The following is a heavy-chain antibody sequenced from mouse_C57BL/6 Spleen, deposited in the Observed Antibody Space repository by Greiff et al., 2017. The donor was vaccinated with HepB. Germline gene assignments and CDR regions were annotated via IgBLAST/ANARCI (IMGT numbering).Heavy chain of an antibody. Sequence: EVQVVESGGGLVKPGGSLKLSCAASGFTFSSYTMSWVRQTPEKRLEWVATISGGGGNTYYPDSVKGRFTISRDNAKNTLYLQMSSLRSEDTALYYCARRIYDGYPSWFAYWGQGTLVTVSA. D-gene: IGHD2-3*01. CDR3: ARRIYDGYPSWFAY. J-gene: IGHJ3*01. V-gene: IGHV5-9*01. CDR1: GFTFSSYT. CDR2: ISGGGGNT.